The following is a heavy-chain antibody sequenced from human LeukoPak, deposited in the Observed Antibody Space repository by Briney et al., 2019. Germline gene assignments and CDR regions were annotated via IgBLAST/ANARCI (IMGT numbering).Heavy chain of an antibody. J-gene: IGHJ5*02. CDR1: GGSISSYY. D-gene: IGHD6-6*01. V-gene: IGHV4-59*01. CDR2: IYYSGST. CDR3: ARDSSSSPHYFDP. Sequence: SETLSLTCTVSGGSISSYYWSWIRQPPGKGLEWIGDIYYSGSTYYNPSLKSRVTILVDTSKNQFSLKLTSVTAADTAVYYCARDSSSSPHYFDPWGQGALVTVSS.